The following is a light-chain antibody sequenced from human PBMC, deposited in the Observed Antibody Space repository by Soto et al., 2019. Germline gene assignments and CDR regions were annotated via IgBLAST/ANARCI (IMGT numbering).Light chain of an antibody. CDR3: QQLNSYPLT. J-gene: IGKJ4*01. V-gene: IGKV1-9*01. CDR2: APS. Sequence: IQLTQSPSSLSASVGDRVTITCRASQGISSYLAWYQQKPGKAPKLLINAPSTLQSGVPSRFSGSGSGTDFTLTISSLQPEDFATYYCQQLNSYPLTFGGGTKVEIK. CDR1: QGISSY.